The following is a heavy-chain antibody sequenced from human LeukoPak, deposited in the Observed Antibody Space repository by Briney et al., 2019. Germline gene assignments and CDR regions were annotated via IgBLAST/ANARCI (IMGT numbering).Heavy chain of an antibody. CDR3: AKETYYDFWSGPPVFDY. CDR2: ISGSGGST. D-gene: IGHD3-3*01. J-gene: IGHJ4*02. V-gene: IGHV3-23*01. Sequence: GGSLRLSCAASGFIFSSYSMNWVRQAPGKGLEWVSAISGSGGSTYYADSVKGRFTISRDNSKNTLYLQMNSLRAEDTAVYYCAKETYYDFWSGPPVFDYWGQGTLVTVSS. CDR1: GFIFSSYS.